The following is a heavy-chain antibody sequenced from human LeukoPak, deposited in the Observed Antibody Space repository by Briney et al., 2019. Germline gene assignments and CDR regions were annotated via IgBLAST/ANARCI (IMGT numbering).Heavy chain of an antibody. Sequence: SETLSLTCAVYGGSFSGYYWSWIRQPQGKGLEWIGEINHSGSTNYNPSLKSRVTISVDTSKNQFSLKLSSVTAADTAVYYCARSCSTSCPYYFDYWGQGTLVTVSS. J-gene: IGHJ4*02. CDR2: INHSGST. CDR1: GGSFSGYY. V-gene: IGHV4-34*01. D-gene: IGHD2-2*01. CDR3: ARSCSTSCPYYFDY.